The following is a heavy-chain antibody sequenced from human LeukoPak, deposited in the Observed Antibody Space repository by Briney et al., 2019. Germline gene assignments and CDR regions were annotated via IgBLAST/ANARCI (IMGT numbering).Heavy chain of an antibody. J-gene: IGHJ4*02. CDR1: GYTFTSYG. V-gene: IGHV1-18*01. CDR2: ISAYNGNT. Sequence: ASVKVSCKASGYTFTSYGFSWLRQAPGQGLEWMGWISAYNGNTNYAQKLQGRVTMTTDTSKRTVYMELRSLRADDTAVYDGAGEGGGGHVYFDFWGKGTMVTVSS. CDR3: AGEGGGGHVYFDF. D-gene: IGHD6-25*01.